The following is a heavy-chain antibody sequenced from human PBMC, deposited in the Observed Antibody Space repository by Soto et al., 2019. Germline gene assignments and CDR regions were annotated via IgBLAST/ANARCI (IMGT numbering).Heavy chain of an antibody. CDR3: AKGYGDYEMDYFDY. V-gene: IGHV3-9*01. CDR1: GFTFDDYA. J-gene: IGHJ4*02. CDR2: ISGNSGSI. Sequence: PGGSLRLSCAASGFTFDDYAMHWVRQAPGRGLEWVSGISGNSGSIAYADSVKGRFTISRDNAKNSLYVQMNSLTADDTAFYYCAKGYGDYEMDYFDYWGQGTLVTVSS. D-gene: IGHD4-17*01.